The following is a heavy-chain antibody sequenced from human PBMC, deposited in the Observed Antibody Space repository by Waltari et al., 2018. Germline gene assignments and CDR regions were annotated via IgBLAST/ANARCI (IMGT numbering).Heavy chain of an antibody. Sequence: QVQLVESGGGVVQPGRSLRLSCAASEFTFSSYAMHWVRQAPGKGVEWVAVISYNERNIYYVDSVKGRFIISRDNSKKMLYLQMNSLRTEDTAVYYCARDYCDRTNCHGMDVWGQGTTVTVSS. CDR2: ISYNERNI. D-gene: IGHD3-22*01. CDR3: ARDYCDRTNCHGMDV. V-gene: IGHV3-30*04. CDR1: EFTFSSYA. J-gene: IGHJ6*02.